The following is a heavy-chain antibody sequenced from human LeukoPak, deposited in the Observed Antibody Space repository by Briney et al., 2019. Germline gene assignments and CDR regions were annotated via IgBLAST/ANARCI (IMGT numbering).Heavy chain of an antibody. V-gene: IGHV1-18*01. CDR3: ARDGTSTDDY. Sequence: ASVKVSCKASGYTFSNFGINWVRQAPGQGLEWIAWISGNNDNPNYGQKFQGRFTVTADSSTSTAYMELRNLRSDDTAVYYCARDGTSTDDYWGQGTLVTVSS. CDR1: GYTFSNFG. J-gene: IGHJ4*02. D-gene: IGHD2-2*01. CDR2: ISGNNDNP.